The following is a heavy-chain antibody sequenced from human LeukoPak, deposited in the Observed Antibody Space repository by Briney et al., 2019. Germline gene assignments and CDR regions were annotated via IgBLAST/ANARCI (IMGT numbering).Heavy chain of an antibody. CDR2: IYGSGST. J-gene: IGHJ3*02. D-gene: IGHD6-13*01. CDR3: ALSSSSWFDAFDI. Sequence: SETLSLTCTVSGGSISTYSWSWIRQPAGKGLEWIGRIYGSGSTNYNPSLKSRVSMSVDRSKNQFSLRLRSVTAADTAVYYCALSSSSWFDAFDIWGQGTMVTVSS. V-gene: IGHV4-4*07. CDR1: GGSISTYS.